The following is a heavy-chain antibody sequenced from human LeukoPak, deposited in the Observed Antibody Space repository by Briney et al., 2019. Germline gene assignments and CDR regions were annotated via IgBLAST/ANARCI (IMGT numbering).Heavy chain of an antibody. J-gene: IGHJ4*02. CDR1: GFTFSSYG. CDR2: ISGSGGST. Sequence: GVLRLSCAASGFTFSSYGMSWVRQAPGKGLEWVSAISGSGGSTYYADSVKGRFTISRDNSKNTLYLQMNSLRAEDTAVYYCARDHRGIYSPFDYWGQGTLVTVSS. CDR3: ARDHRGIYSPFDY. V-gene: IGHV3-23*01. D-gene: IGHD2-21*01.